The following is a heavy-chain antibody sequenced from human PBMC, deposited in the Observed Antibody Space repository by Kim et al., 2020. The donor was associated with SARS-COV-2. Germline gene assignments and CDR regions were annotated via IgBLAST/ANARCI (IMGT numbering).Heavy chain of an antibody. D-gene: IGHD3-10*01. J-gene: IGHJ4*02. CDR1: GGSISSSSYY. V-gene: IGHV4-39*07. CDR3: AREAVVYYCGSGSYLDY. CDR2: IYYSGST. Sequence: ETLSLTCTVSGGSISSSSYYWGWIRQPPGKGLEWIGSIYYSGSTYYNPSLKSRVTISVDTSKNQFSLKLSTVTAADTAVYYCAREAVVYYCGSGSYLDYWGQGTLVTVSS.